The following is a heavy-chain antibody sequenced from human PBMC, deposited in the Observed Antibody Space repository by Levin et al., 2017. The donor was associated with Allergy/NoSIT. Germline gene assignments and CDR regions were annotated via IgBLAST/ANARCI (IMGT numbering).Heavy chain of an antibody. CDR3: ARFSATSPYYFDL. J-gene: IGHJ4*02. CDR1: GYSFINYP. D-gene: IGHD2-2*01. Sequence: GGSVKVSCKASGYSFINYPMNWVRQAPGQGLEWMGWITTTTGTPTYAQDFTGRFVFSLDTSDSTAYLQINSLKTEDTAVYFCARFSATSPYYFDLWGQGTLVTVSS. V-gene: IGHV7-4-1*02. CDR2: ITTTTGTP.